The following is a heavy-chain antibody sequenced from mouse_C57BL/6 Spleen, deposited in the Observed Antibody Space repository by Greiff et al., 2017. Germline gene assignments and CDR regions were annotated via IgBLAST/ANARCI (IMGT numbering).Heavy chain of an antibody. J-gene: IGHJ3*01. CDR3: AREGGNYYGSSYWFAY. V-gene: IGHV5-16*01. D-gene: IGHD1-1*01. CDR2: INYDGSST. Sequence: EVMLVESEGGLVQPGSSMKLSCTASGFTFSDYYMAWVRQVPEKGLEWVANINYDGSSTYYLDSLKSRFLISSDNAKNILYQQMSSLESEDTATYYCAREGGNYYGSSYWFAYWGQGTLVTVSA. CDR1: GFTFSDYY.